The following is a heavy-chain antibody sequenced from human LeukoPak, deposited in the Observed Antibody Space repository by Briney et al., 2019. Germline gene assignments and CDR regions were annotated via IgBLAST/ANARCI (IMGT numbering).Heavy chain of an antibody. V-gene: IGHV4-39*01. CDR1: GGSISSSSYY. D-gene: IGHD6-13*01. Sequence: PSETLSLTCTVSGGSISSSSYYWGWIRQPPGKGLEWIGSIYYSGSTYYNPSLKSRVTISVDTSKNQFSLKLSSVTAADTAVYYCARRIAASDAFDIWGQRTMVTVSS. CDR2: IYYSGST. J-gene: IGHJ3*02. CDR3: ARRIAASDAFDI.